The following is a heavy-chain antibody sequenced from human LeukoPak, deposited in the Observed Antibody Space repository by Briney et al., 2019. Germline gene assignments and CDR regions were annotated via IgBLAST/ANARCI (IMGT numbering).Heavy chain of an antibody. CDR3: ARGHITTPSPPKKRRYYFDY. CDR1: GGSFSGYY. Sequence: SETLSLTCAVYGGSFSGYYWSWIRQPPGKGLEWIGEINHSGSTNYNPSLKSRVTISVDTSKNQFSLKLSSVTAADTAVYYCARGHITTPSPPKKRRYYFDYWGQGTLVTVSS. J-gene: IGHJ4*02. CDR2: INHSGST. V-gene: IGHV4-34*01. D-gene: IGHD3-22*01.